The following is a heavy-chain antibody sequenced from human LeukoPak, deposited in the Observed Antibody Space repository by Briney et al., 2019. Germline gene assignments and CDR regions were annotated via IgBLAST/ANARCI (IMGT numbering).Heavy chain of an antibody. CDR3: AILPYYYDSSGYSRPNDAFDI. D-gene: IGHD3-22*01. CDR2: IYYSGST. J-gene: IGHJ3*02. Sequence: SETLSLTCTVSGGSISSSSYYWGWIRQPPGKGLEWIGSIYYSGSTYYNPSLKSRVTISVDTSKNQFSLKLSSVTAADTAVYYCAILPYYYDSSGYSRPNDAFDIWGQGTMVTVSS. V-gene: IGHV4-39*01. CDR1: GGSISSSSYY.